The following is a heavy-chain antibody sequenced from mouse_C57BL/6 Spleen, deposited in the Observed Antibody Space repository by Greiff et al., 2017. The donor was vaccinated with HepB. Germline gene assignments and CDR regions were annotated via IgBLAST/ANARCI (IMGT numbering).Heavy chain of an antibody. J-gene: IGHJ4*01. CDR2: ISSGGDYI. V-gene: IGHV5-9-1*02. D-gene: IGHD1-1*01. Sequence: EVHLVESGEGLVKPGGSLKLSCAASGFTFSSYAMSWVRQTPEKRLEWVAYISSGGDYIYYADTVKGRFTISRDNARNTLYLQMSSLKSEDTAMYYCTRDRGYYGSSYGLNYAMDYWGQGTSVTVSS. CDR1: GFTFSSYA. CDR3: TRDRGYYGSSYGLNYAMDY.